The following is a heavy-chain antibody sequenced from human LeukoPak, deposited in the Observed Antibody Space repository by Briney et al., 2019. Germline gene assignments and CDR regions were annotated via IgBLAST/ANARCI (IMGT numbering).Heavy chain of an antibody. CDR3: PRDRFTMIGVIKEISNPLYI. D-gene: IGHD3-22*01. CDR2: IYTTGTT. J-gene: IGHJ3*02. V-gene: IGHV4-4*07. Sequence: PSETLSLTCTVSGDSISSYYWNWIRQPAGKGPEWIGRIYTTGTTTYNPSLKSRVTMSVDTSKNQFSLKLTSVTAADTAVYYCPRDRFTMIGVIKEISNPLYIWGQGTVVTASS. CDR1: GDSISSYY.